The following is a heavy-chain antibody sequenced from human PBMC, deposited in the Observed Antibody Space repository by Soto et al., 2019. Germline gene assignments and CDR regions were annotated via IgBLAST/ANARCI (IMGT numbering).Heavy chain of an antibody. CDR3: ARVRWGSGSYTHTYYYYGMDV. CDR2: INAGNGNT. V-gene: IGHV1-3*01. J-gene: IGHJ6*02. Sequence: GASVKVSCKASGYTFTSYAMHWVRQAPGQRLEWMGWINAGNGNTKYAQKLQGRVTMTTDTSTSTAYMELRSLRSDDTAVYYCARVRWGSGSYTHTYYYYGMDVWGQGTTVTVSS. CDR1: GYTFTSYA. D-gene: IGHD3-10*01.